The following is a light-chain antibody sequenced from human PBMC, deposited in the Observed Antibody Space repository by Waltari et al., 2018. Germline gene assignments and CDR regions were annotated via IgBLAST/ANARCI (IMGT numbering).Light chain of an antibody. CDR1: QSVDSNS. CDR2: GPS. Sequence: ATLSCRASQSVDSNSLAWYQQKPGQAPRLLIYGPSSRATGIPDRFSASGSETDFTLTISRLEPEDFGVYYCQQYGSSLWTFGQGTKVEVK. CDR3: QQYGSSLWT. V-gene: IGKV3-20*01. J-gene: IGKJ1*01.